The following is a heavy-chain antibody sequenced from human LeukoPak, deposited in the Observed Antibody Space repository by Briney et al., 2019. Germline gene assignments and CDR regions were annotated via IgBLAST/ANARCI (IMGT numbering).Heavy chain of an antibody. CDR3: AKDPSTTTNWYFDL. CDR2: IRGSGGST. CDR1: GFTFSTYA. J-gene: IGHJ2*01. D-gene: IGHD2/OR15-2a*01. V-gene: IGHV3-23*01. Sequence: GGSLRLSCAASGFTFSTYAMNWVRQAPGKGLEWVSGIRGSGGSTYYADSVKGRFTISRDNSKNTLYLQMNSLRAEDTAVYYCAKDPSTTTNWYFDLWGRGTLVTVSS.